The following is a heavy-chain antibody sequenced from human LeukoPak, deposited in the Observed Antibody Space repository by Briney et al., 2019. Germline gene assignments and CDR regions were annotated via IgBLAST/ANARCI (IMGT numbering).Heavy chain of an antibody. CDR1: GYSFTNYW. D-gene: IGHD2-2*02. J-gene: IGHJ5*02. CDR3: ARHAGLGCSSTSCYTDWFDP. Sequence: GESLKISCKTSGYSFTNYWIGWVRQRPGKGLEWVGIIYPGAPDTRYSPSFRGQVIILADKSINTASLQWSSLKASDTAMYYCARHAGLGCSSTSCYTDWFDPWGQGTLVTVSS. V-gene: IGHV5-51*01. CDR2: IYPGAPDT.